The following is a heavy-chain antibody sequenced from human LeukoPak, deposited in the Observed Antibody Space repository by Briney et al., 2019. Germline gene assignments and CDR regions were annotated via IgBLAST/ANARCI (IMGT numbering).Heavy chain of an antibody. Sequence: PGTSLRLSCAASGFTFDDYAMHWVRQAPGKXXXXXXXXSWNSGSIGYADSVKGRFTISRDNAKNSLYLQMNSLRAEDTALYYCAKDYYYGSGSYYGMDVWGQGTTVTVSS. CDR3: AKDYYYGSGSYYGMDV. CDR2: XSWNSGSI. D-gene: IGHD3-10*01. J-gene: IGHJ6*02. V-gene: IGHV3-9*01. CDR1: GFTFDDYA.